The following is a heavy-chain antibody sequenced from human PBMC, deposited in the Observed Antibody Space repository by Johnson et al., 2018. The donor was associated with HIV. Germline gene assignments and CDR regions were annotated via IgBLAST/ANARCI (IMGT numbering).Heavy chain of an antibody. J-gene: IGHJ3*02. CDR3: TTDWEYYYGAGKLDAFDM. Sequence: VQLVESGGGLVKPGGSLRLSCVASGFTFSSAWMGWVRQAPGKGLEWVGRIKTKTDGGTIDYNAPVKGRFRIPRDDSKNTLYLQMNSLKTEDTAVYYCTTDWEYYYGAGKLDAFDMWGQGTMVTVSS. D-gene: IGHD3-10*01. CDR2: IKTKTDGGTI. V-gene: IGHV3-15*01. CDR1: GFTFSSAW.